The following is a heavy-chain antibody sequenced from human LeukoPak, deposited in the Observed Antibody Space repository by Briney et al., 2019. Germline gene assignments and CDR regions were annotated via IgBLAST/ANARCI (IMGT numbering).Heavy chain of an antibody. D-gene: IGHD3-10*01. Sequence: PGGSLRLSCAASGFTFSSYGMSWVRQAPGKGLEWVSAISGSGGSTYYADSVKGRFTISRDNSKNTLYLQMNSLRAEDTAVYYCAKDASGSGSYGYYYYYMDVWGKGTTVTVSS. CDR3: AKDASGSGSYGYYYYYMDV. J-gene: IGHJ6*03. V-gene: IGHV3-23*01. CDR2: ISGSGGST. CDR1: GFTFSSYG.